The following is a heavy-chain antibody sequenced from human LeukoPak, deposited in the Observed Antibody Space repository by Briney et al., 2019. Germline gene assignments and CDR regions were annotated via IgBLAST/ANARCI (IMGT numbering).Heavy chain of an antibody. V-gene: IGHV3-74*01. CDR1: GFTFSSYC. J-gene: IGHJ6*02. D-gene: IGHD3-22*01. Sequence: GGSLKLSCAASGFTFSSYCMHWVRQAPGKGLVWVSRINSDGSSTSYADSVKGRFTISRDNAKNTLYLQMNSLRAEDTAVYYCARTAPYYDSSGYYSPYYYYGMDVWGQGTTVTVSS. CDR3: ARTAPYYDSSGYYSPYYYYGMDV. CDR2: INSDGSST.